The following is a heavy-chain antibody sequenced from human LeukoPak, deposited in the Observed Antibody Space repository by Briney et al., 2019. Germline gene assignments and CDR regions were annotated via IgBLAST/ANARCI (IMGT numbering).Heavy chain of an antibody. CDR3: AKAPGYDFWSGYFVRDEGSGAFDI. V-gene: IGHV1-69*13. CDR2: IIPIFGTA. D-gene: IGHD3-3*01. J-gene: IGHJ3*02. CDR1: GGTFISYA. Sequence: SVKVSCKASGGTFISYAISWVRQAPGQGLEWMGGIIPIFGTANYAQKFQGRVTITADESTGTAYMELSSLRSEDTAVYYCAKAPGYDFWSGYFVRDEGSGAFDIWGQGTMVTVSS.